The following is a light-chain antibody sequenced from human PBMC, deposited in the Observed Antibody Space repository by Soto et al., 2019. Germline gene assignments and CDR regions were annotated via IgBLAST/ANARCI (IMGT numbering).Light chain of an antibody. J-gene: IGKJ1*01. CDR1: QDIGNY. CDR2: DAS. V-gene: IGKV1-33*01. CDR3: QQYSDSSGA. Sequence: DIQMTQSPSSLSASVGDRVSITCQASQDIGNYLNWYQQIPGKAPKLLIFDASNLESGVPSRFSGSGSGTDFTFTISSLQPEDIATYYCQQYSDSSGAFGQGTRVEIK.